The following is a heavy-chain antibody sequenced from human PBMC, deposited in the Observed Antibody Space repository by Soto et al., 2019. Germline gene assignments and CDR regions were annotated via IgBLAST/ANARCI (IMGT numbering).Heavy chain of an antibody. CDR2: ISFDGSNK. J-gene: IGHJ4*02. CDR3: AKGLEYSSSSMVDY. D-gene: IGHD6-6*01. V-gene: IGHV3-30*18. CDR1: GFTFSSYG. Sequence: GGSLRLSCAASGFTFSSYGMHWVRQAPGKGLEWVAVISFDGSNKYYIDSVKGRFTISRDNSKNTLYLQMNSLRAEDTAVYYCAKGLEYSSSSMVDYWGQGTLVTVYS.